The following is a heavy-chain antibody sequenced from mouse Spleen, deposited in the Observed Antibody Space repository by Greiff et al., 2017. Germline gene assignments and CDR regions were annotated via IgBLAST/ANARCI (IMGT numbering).Heavy chain of an antibody. CDR1: GFTFSDYG. CDR3: ARLYDGYYYAMDY. J-gene: IGHJ4*01. CDR2: ISSGSSTI. V-gene: IGHV5-17*01. D-gene: IGHD2-3*01. Sequence: EVKLMESGGGLVKPGGSLKLSCAASGFTFSDYGMNWVRQAPEKGLEWVAYISSGSSTIYYADTVKGRFTISRDNAKNTLFLQMTSLRSEDTAMYYCARLYDGYYYAMDYWGQGTSVTVSS.